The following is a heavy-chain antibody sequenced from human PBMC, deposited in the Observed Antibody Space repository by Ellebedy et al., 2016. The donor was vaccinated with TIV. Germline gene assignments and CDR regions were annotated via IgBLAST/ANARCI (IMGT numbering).Heavy chain of an antibody. V-gene: IGHV4-31*03. CDR3: AGAGSGYDDAFDI. CDR2: IYYSGST. D-gene: IGHD3-22*01. CDR1: GGSISSGGYY. J-gene: IGHJ3*02. Sequence: SETLSLXXTVSGGSISSGGYYWSWIRQHPGKGLEWIGYIYYSGSTYYNPSLKSRVTISVDTSKNQFSLKLSSVTAADTAVYYCAGAGSGYDDAFDIWGQGTMVTVSS.